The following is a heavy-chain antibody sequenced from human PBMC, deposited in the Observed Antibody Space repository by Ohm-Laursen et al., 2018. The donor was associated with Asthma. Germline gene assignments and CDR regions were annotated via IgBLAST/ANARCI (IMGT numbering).Heavy chain of an antibody. Sequence: SLRLSCAASGFTFGDYAMHWVRQRPGKGLEWVSGIRWNSDSTGYVDSVRGRFTTSRDNARNLVFLQMDSLRAEDTALYYCARIGPEWELPGREYSLHHWGEGTLVTVSS. D-gene: IGHD1-26*01. J-gene: IGHJ1*01. CDR1: GFTFGDYA. CDR2: IRWNSDST. V-gene: IGHV3-9*01. CDR3: ARIGPEWELPGREYSLHH.